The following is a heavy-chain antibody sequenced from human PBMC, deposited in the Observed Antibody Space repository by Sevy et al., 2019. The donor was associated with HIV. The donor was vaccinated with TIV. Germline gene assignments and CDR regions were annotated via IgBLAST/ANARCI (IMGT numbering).Heavy chain of an antibody. CDR3: AREEPRRYCSGGSCHAIDY. CDR1: GYTFTGYY. D-gene: IGHD2-15*01. J-gene: IGHJ4*02. CDR2: INPNSGGT. Sequence: ASVKVSCKASGYTFTGYYMHWVRQAPGQGLEWMGWINPNSGGTNYAQKFQGRVTMTRDTSISTAYMELGRLRSDDTAVYYCAREEPRRYCSGGSCHAIDYWGQGTLVTVSS. V-gene: IGHV1-2*02.